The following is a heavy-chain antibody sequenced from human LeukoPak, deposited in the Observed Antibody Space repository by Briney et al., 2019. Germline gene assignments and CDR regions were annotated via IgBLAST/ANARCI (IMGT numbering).Heavy chain of an antibody. J-gene: IGHJ4*02. CDR2: INTNTGNP. Sequence: ASVKVSCKASGYTLANYALNWVRQAPGQGLEWMGWINTNTGNPTYAQGFTGRFVFSLDTSVNTAYLQISSLKAEDTAIYYCARVQGYCSTTSCYPHYWGQGTLVTVSS. CDR3: ARVQGYCSTTSCYPHY. D-gene: IGHD2-2*01. CDR1: GYTLANYA. V-gene: IGHV7-4-1*02.